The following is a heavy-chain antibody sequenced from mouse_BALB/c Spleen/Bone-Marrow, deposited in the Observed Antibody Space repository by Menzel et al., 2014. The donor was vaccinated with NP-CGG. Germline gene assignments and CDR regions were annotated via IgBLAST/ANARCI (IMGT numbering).Heavy chain of an antibody. Sequence: EVKVEESGGGLVQPGGSRKLSCAASGFTFSRFEMHWVRQAPEKALAWFAHISSGSSTIFYADTVKGRFTISRDNPKNTLFLQMTSLRSEDTAMYYCTRGGNWEDFDYWGQGTTLTVSS. CDR1: GFTFSRFE. CDR2: ISSGSSTI. D-gene: IGHD4-1*01. V-gene: IGHV5-17*02. J-gene: IGHJ2*01. CDR3: TRGGNWEDFDY.